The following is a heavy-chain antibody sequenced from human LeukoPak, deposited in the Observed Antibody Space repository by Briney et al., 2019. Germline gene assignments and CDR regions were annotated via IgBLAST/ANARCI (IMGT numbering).Heavy chain of an antibody. D-gene: IGHD3-22*01. CDR2: IYYSGST. V-gene: IGHV4-39*07. J-gene: IGHJ4*02. CDR3: ARWYYYDSSDNFDY. CDR1: GGSISSRSYY. Sequence: SETLSLTCTVSGGSISSRSYYWGWIRQPPGKGLEWIGSIYYSGSTYYNPSLKSRVTISVDTSKNQFSLKLSSVTAADTAVYYCARWYYYDSSDNFDYWGQGTLVTVSS.